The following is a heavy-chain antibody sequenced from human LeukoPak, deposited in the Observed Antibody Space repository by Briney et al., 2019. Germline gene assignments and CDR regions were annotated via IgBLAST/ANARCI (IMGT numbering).Heavy chain of an antibody. D-gene: IGHD3-9*01. Sequence: PGGSLRLSCAASGFTFSSYWMSWVRQAPGKGLEWVANIKQDGSEKYYVDSVKGRFTISRDNAKNSLYLQMNSLRAEDTAVYYCARDYLGLRYFDWLLPYYYGMDVWGQGTTVTVS. CDR3: ARDYLGLRYFDWLLPYYYGMDV. CDR1: GFTFSSYW. CDR2: IKQDGSEK. V-gene: IGHV3-7*01. J-gene: IGHJ6*02.